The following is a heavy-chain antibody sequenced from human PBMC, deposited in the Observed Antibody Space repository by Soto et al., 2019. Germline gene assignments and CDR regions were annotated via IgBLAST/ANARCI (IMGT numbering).Heavy chain of an antibody. CDR3: ARDQAWAVAVPQGAFGI. V-gene: IGHV3-30-3*01. CDR2: ISYDGSNK. D-gene: IGHD6-19*01. Sequence: GGSLRLSCAASGFTFSSYAMHWVRQAPGKGLEWVAVISYDGSNKYYADSVKGRFTISRDTSKNTLYLQMNSLRAEDTAVYYCARDQAWAVAVPQGAFGIWGQGTMVTVAS. CDR1: GFTFSSYA. J-gene: IGHJ3*02.